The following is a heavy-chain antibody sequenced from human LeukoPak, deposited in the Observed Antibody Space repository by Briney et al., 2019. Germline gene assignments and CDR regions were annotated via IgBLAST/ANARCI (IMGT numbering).Heavy chain of an antibody. CDR3: TRVECSDGSCYTFDY. J-gene: IGHJ4*02. D-gene: IGHD2-15*01. V-gene: IGHV4-4*09. CDR2: IHTSGES. Sequence: SETLSLTCSVSGASIRNYYWSWIRQTPEKGLEWMGHIHTSGESRYYPSLNSRLTMSIDTSKNQFSLKLRSVTAADTAVYYCTRVECSDGSCYTFDYWGQGTLVIVSS. CDR1: GASIRNYY.